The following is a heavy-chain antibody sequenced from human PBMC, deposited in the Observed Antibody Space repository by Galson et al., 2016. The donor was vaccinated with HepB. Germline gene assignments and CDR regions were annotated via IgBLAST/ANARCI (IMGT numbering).Heavy chain of an antibody. CDR3: ARGFFFGIAWAGYYFDY. V-gene: IGHV4-34*01. CDR2: IKHSGST. J-gene: IGHJ4*02. Sequence: SETLSLTCAVYGGSFNGYYWSWIRQPPGKGLEWIGEIKHSGSTNYNSSLKSRISMSIDPSKSQFSLRLTSVTAADTAVYYCARGFFFGIAWAGYYFDYWGQGLLVTVSS. CDR1: GGSFNGYY. D-gene: IGHD6-19*01.